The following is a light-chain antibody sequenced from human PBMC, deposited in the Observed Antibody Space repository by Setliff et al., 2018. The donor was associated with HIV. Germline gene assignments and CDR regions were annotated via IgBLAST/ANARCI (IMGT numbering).Light chain of an antibody. CDR3: CSYAGTYTSLYG. CDR2: DVS. CDR1: SSDVGGYNY. V-gene: IGLV2-11*01. Sequence: QSALTQPRSVSGSPGQSVTISCTGTSSDVGGYNYVSWYQQHPDKAPKLIIYDVSKRPSGVPDRFSGSKSGNTASLTISGLQAEDEVDYYCCSYAGTYTSLYGFGTGTKV. J-gene: IGLJ1*01.